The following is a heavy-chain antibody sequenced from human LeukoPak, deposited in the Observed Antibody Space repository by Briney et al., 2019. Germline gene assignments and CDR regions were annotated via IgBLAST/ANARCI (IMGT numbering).Heavy chain of an antibody. V-gene: IGHV4-59*08. D-gene: IGHD6-19*01. CDR2: IYYSGST. CDR1: GVSIRTYS. Sequence: KTSETLSLTCTVSGVSIRTYSWSWIRQPPGKGLEWIGYIYYSGSTNYNPSLKNRVTMSVDTSKNQFALNLSSVTAADTAVYYWARGRRPHSSGWYEDYWGQGTLVTVSS. CDR3: ARGRRPHSSGWYEDY. J-gene: IGHJ4*02.